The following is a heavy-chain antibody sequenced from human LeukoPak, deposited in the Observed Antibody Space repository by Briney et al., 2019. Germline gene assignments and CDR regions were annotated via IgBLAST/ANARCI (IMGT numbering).Heavy chain of an antibody. D-gene: IGHD2-15*01. CDR3: AGYCSGGSCYGGYYFDY. Sequence: EASVKVSCKASGGTFSSYAISWVRQASGQGLEWMGRIIPIFGTANYAQKFQGRVTITTDESTSTAYMELSSLRSEDTAVYYCAGYCSGGSCYGGYYFDYWGQGTLVTVSS. V-gene: IGHV1-69*05. J-gene: IGHJ4*02. CDR2: IIPIFGTA. CDR1: GGTFSSYA.